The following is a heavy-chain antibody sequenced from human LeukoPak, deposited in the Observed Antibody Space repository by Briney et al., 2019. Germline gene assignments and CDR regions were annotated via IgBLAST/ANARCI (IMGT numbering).Heavy chain of an antibody. D-gene: IGHD1-26*01. V-gene: IGHV4-34*01. CDR3: ASESGSYYVDY. CDR2: INHSGST. CDR1: GGSISGYY. Sequence: PSETLSLTCTVSGGSISGYYWSWIRQPPGKGLEWIGEINHSGSTNYNPSLKSRVTISVDTSKNQFSLKLSSVTAADTAVYYCASESGSYYVDYWGQGTLVTVSS. J-gene: IGHJ4*02.